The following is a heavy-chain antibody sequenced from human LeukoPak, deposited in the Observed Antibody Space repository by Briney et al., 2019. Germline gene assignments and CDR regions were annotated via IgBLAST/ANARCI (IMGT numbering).Heavy chain of an antibody. J-gene: IGHJ4*02. CDR3: ATAGGYDPHHDY. CDR2: IYYSGST. V-gene: IGHV4-30-4*01. D-gene: IGHD5-12*01. Sequence: SETLSLTCTVSGGSISSGDYYWGWNRQPQGKGLEGIVYIYYSGSTYYNPSLKSRITISVDTSKNQFSLKLSSVTAADTAVYYCATAGGYDPHHDYWGQGTLVTVSS. CDR1: GGSISSGDYY.